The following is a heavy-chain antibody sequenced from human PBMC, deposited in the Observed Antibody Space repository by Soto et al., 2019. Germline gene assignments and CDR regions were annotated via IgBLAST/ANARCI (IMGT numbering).Heavy chain of an antibody. CDR3: ARDLAATMGGDI. D-gene: IGHD5-12*01. V-gene: IGHV1-8*01. J-gene: IGHJ3*02. Sequence: ASVKVSCKASGYTFTSYDINWVRQATGQGLEWMGWMNPNSGNTGYAQKFQGRVTMTRNTSISTAYMELSSLRSEDTAVYYCARDLAATMGGDIWGQGTMVTVSS. CDR2: MNPNSGNT. CDR1: GYTFTSYD.